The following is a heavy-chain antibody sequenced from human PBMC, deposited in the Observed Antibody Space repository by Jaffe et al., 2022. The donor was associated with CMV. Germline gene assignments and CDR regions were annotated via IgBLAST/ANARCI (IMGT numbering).Heavy chain of an antibody. CDR2: IDWDDDK. CDR3: ARFYYDSSGYYSGLDY. V-gene: IGHV2-70*15. J-gene: IGHJ4*02. Sequence: QVTLRESGPALVKPTQTLTLTCTFSGFSLSTSGMCVSWIRQPPGKALEWLARIDWDDDKYYSTSLKTRLTISKDTSKNQVVLTMTNMDPVDTATYYCARFYYDSSGYYSGLDYWGQGTLVTVSS. D-gene: IGHD3-22*01. CDR1: GFSLSTSGMC.